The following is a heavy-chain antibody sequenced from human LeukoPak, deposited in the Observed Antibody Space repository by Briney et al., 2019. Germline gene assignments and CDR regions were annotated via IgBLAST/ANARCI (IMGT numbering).Heavy chain of an antibody. D-gene: IGHD1-26*01. V-gene: IGHV4-39*01. CDR2: IYYSGTT. Sequence: SETLSLTCTVSGGSLFSSYYWGWIRLPPGKGLEWIGTIYYSGTTYYRLSLKSRVTISEDTSKNQFSLKLTSVTAADTAVYYCARTRGWELRVDSAFDIWGQGTMVTVSS. CDR3: ARTRGWELRVDSAFDI. CDR1: GGSLFSSYY. J-gene: IGHJ3*02.